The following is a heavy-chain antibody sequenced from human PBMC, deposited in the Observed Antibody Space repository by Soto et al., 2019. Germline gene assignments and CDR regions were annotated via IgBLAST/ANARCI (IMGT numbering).Heavy chain of an antibody. Sequence: GSLRLSCAASDFDFSSYGIHWVRQAPGKGLEWVAASSYDGRETFYADSAKGRFTVSKEMSKNTAFPPMNALRHEDTAVYFCARDSGWPILNFDNWGQGTPVTVSS. CDR2: SSYDGRET. CDR1: DFDFSSYG. CDR3: ARDSGWPILNFDN. D-gene: IGHD3-10*01. V-gene: IGHV3-30*03. J-gene: IGHJ4*02.